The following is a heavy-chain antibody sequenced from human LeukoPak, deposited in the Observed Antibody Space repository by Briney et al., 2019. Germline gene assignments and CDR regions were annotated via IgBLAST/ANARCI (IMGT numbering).Heavy chain of an antibody. Sequence: ASVKASGKASEYTLTSYYMHWVRKAPGQGLDWMGIINPSGGSTSNAQQFQGRVTTTRDTSTSTVYMELSSLRSEATAVYYCARGGYSYGLSYYYYGRDVWGQRTTVSVSS. D-gene: IGHD5-18*01. V-gene: IGHV1-46*01. CDR1: EYTLTSYY. CDR3: ARGGYSYGLSYYYYGRDV. CDR2: INPSGGST. J-gene: IGHJ6*02.